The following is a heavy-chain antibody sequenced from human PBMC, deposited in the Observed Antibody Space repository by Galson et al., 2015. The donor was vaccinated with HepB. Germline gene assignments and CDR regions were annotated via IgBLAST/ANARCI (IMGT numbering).Heavy chain of an antibody. CDR2: ITSSGGNT. D-gene: IGHD3-22*01. Sequence: SLRLSCAASGFTFSNYAMTWVRQAPGKGLEWVSAITSSGGNTYYADSVKGRFTISRDNSKNTLYLQMNSLRAEDTAVYYCAKGPTSRLVITTWKYFDYWGQGTLVTVSS. J-gene: IGHJ4*02. CDR3: AKGPTSRLVITTWKYFDY. V-gene: IGHV3-23*01. CDR1: GFTFSNYA.